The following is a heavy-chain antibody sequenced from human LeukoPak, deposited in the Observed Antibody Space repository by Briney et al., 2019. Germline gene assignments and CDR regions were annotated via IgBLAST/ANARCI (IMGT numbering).Heavy chain of an antibody. D-gene: IGHD6-13*01. Sequence: SETLSLTCTVSGGSISSYYWTWIRQPPGKGLEWIGYISYSGSTNYNPSLKSRVTIAVDTSKNQFSLKLSSVTAADTAVYYCARVSSWFDGFDYWGQGTLVTVSS. CDR2: ISYSGST. CDR1: GGSISSYY. V-gene: IGHV4-59*01. J-gene: IGHJ4*01. CDR3: ARVSSWFDGFDY.